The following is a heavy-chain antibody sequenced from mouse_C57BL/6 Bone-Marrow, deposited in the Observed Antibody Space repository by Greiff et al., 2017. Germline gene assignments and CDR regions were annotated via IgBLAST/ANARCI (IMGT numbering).Heavy chain of an antibody. CDR2: ISDGGSYT. V-gene: IGHV5-4*01. CDR3: ARDLPWCAY. J-gene: IGHJ3*01. D-gene: IGHD2-1*01. Sequence: DVMLVESGGGLVKPGGSLKLSCAASGFTFSSYAMSWVRQTPEKRLEWVATISDGGSYTYYPDNVKGRFTISRDNAKNNLYLQMSHLKSEDTAMYYCARDLPWCAYWGQGTLVTVAA. CDR1: GFTFSSYA.